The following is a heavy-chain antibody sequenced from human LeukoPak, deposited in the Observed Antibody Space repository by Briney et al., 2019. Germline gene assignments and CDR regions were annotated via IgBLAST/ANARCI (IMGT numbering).Heavy chain of an antibody. V-gene: IGHV3-33*01. CDR2: IWYDGSNK. CDR1: GFTLSSCG. D-gene: IGHD3-22*01. J-gene: IGHJ2*01. CDR3: ARDGFTMIVVGWYFDL. Sequence: GGSLRLSCAASGFTLSSCGMHWVRQAPGKGLEWVAVIWYDGSNKDYADSVKGRFTISRDNSKNTLYLQMNSLRAEDTAVYYCARDGFTMIVVGWYFDLWGRGTLVTVSS.